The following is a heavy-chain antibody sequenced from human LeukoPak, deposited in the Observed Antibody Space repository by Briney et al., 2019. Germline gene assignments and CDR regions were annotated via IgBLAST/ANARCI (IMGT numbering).Heavy chain of an antibody. J-gene: IGHJ4*02. CDR2: ISGSGGST. V-gene: IGHV3-23*01. D-gene: IGHD3-10*01. CDR3: ALLWFGELLPDY. CDR1: GFTFSSYA. Sequence: AGGSLRLSCAASGFTFSSYAMSWVRQAPGKGLEWVSAISGSGGSTYYADSVKGRFTISGDNSKNTLYLQMNSLRAEDTAVYYCALLWFGELLPDYWGQGTLVTVSS.